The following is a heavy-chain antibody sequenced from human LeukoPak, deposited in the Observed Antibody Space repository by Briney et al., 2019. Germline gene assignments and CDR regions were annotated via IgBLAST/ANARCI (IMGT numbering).Heavy chain of an antibody. CDR1: GGSFSGYY. Sequence: PSETLSLTCAVYGGSFSGYYWSWIRQPPGKGLEWIGEINHSGSTNYNPSLKSRVTISVDTSKNQFSLKLSSVTAADTAVYYCARGVPSGSYYRGAYCYYYGMDVWGQGTTVTVSS. D-gene: IGHD1-26*01. V-gene: IGHV4-34*01. CDR3: ARGVPSGSYYRGAYCYYYGMDV. CDR2: INHSGST. J-gene: IGHJ6*02.